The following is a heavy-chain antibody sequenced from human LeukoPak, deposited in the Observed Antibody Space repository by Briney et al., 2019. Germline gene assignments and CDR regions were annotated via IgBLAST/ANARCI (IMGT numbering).Heavy chain of an antibody. CDR2: ISSSSSYI. D-gene: IGHD6-13*01. J-gene: IGHJ4*02. CDR1: GFTFSSYS. Sequence: GGSLRLSCAASGFTFSSYSMNWVRQAPGHGLEWVSSISSSSSYIYYADSVKGRFTISRGNAKNSLYLQMNSLRAEDTAVYYCARADSSWYVWGQGTLVTVSS. CDR3: ARADSSWYV. V-gene: IGHV3-21*01.